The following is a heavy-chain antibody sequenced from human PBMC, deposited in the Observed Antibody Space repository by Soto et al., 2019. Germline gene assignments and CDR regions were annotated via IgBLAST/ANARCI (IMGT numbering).Heavy chain of an antibody. CDR2: IYYSGST. J-gene: IGHJ4*02. CDR1: GGSISSGDFY. D-gene: IGHD4-4*01. V-gene: IGHV4-30-4*01. Sequence: SETLSLTCTVSGGSISSGDFYWSWIRQPPGKGLELIGTIYYSGSTYYNPSLRSRAIMSVDTSQNQFSLKLSSLTAADTAVYFCARADDFSERFDYWGQGALVTDSS. CDR3: ARADDFSERFDY.